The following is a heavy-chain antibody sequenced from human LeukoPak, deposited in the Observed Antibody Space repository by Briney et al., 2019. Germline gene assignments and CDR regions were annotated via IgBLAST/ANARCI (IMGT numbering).Heavy chain of an antibody. Sequence: GGSLRLSCAASGCTFSSYAMSWVRQAPGQGLEWVSSISSSSSYIYYADSVKGRFTISRDNAKNSLYLQMNSLRAEDTAVYYCARDGKSSSWYGRGDYWGQGTLVTVSS. V-gene: IGHV3-21*01. J-gene: IGHJ4*02. CDR2: ISSSSSYI. CDR1: GCTFSSYA. CDR3: ARDGKSSSWYGRGDY. D-gene: IGHD6-13*01.